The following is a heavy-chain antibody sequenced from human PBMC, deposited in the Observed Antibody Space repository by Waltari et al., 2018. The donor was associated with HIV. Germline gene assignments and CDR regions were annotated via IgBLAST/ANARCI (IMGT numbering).Heavy chain of an antibody. CDR2: IIPKFGTG. V-gene: IGHV1-69*01. CDR3: ARGGCSGSTCYSKSFDL. Sequence: QVQLVQSGAEMKMPESSVKVSCKASGGTFSSYTISWARQAPGQGLEWMGGIIPKFGTGNYAQKFQGRVTITADESTSTVYLELSSLRSEDTAVYHCARGGCSGSTCYSKSFDLWGQGTMVTVS. D-gene: IGHD2-15*01. J-gene: IGHJ3*01. CDR1: GGTFSSYT.